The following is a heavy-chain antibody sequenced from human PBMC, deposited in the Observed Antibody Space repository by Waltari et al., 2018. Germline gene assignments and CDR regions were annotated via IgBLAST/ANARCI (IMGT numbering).Heavy chain of an antibody. CDR2: MIPICSTE. Sequence: QVQLVQSGAEAKKPGPSVKVSCKASGGTFSSYAISWARPAPGQGLEWMGGMIPICSTENYAQKFRGIVTITTDETTNTAYMELSSLRSEDTAVYYCTRNSNFYDSSGPSFSWGQGTLVTVSS. D-gene: IGHD3-22*01. CDR3: TRNSNFYDSSGPSFS. V-gene: IGHV1-69*05. CDR1: GGTFSSYA. J-gene: IGHJ5*02.